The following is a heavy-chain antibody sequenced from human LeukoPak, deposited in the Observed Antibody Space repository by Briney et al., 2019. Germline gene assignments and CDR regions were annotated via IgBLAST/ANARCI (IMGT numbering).Heavy chain of an antibody. Sequence: GASVKVSCKTSGGTFSSYAISWVRQAPGQGLEWMGGIIPIFGTANYAQKFQGRVTITADKSTSTAYMELSSLRSEDTAVYYCARGPLGSYSPDYWGQGTLVTVSS. CDR1: GGTFSSYA. V-gene: IGHV1-69*06. J-gene: IGHJ4*02. D-gene: IGHD1-26*01. CDR2: IIPIFGTA. CDR3: ARGPLGSYSPDY.